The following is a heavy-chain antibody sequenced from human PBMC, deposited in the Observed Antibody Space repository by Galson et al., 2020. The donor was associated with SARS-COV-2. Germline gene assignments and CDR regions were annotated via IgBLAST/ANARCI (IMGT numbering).Heavy chain of an antibody. Sequence: GGSLRLSCAASGFTFSDHAMHWVRQAPGKGMEWVAQISYDGSEKYYGDSVRGRFTISRDSSKNTVYLQMNNLRVDDTAVYYCARDGESSPGWAFDYWGQGTLVTVSS. V-gene: IGHV3-30*04. D-gene: IGHD6-19*01. CDR3: ARDGESSPGWAFDY. CDR2: ISYDGSEK. CDR1: GFTFSDHA. J-gene: IGHJ4*02.